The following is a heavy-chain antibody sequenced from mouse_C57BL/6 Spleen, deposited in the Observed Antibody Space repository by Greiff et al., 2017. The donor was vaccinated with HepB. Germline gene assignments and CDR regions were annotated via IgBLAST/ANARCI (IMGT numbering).Heavy chain of an antibody. Sequence: QVQLQQPGAELVMPGASVKLSCKASGYTFTSYWMHWVKQRPGQGLEWIGEIAPSDSYTNYNQKFKGKSTLTVDKSSSTAYMQLSSLTSEDSAVYYCARRGLTTVVAGLDYWGQGTTLTVSS. CDR1: GYTFTSYW. J-gene: IGHJ2*01. CDR3: ARRGLTTVVAGLDY. V-gene: IGHV1-69*01. D-gene: IGHD1-1*01. CDR2: IAPSDSYT.